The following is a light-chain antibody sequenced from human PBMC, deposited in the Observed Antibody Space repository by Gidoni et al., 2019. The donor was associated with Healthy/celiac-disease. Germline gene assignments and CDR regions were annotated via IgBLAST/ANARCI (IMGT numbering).Light chain of an antibody. J-gene: IGKJ1*01. V-gene: IGKV3-11*01. CDR2: DAS. CDR1: QSVSSY. CDR3: QQRSNWPRT. Sequence: ELVLTQSPATLPLSPGERATLSCRANQSVSSYLAWYQQKPGQAPRLLIYDASNRATGSPARFSGRGSGTDFTLTISRLEPEDFAVYYWQQRSNWPRTFGQGTKVEIK.